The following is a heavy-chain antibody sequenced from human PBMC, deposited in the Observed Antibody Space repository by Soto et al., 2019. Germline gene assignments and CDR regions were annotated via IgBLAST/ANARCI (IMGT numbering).Heavy chain of an antibody. D-gene: IGHD2-21*02. V-gene: IGHV4-59*01. CDR1: GGSISRYY. J-gene: IGHJ6*02. CDR2: MYNTGST. Sequence: QVQLQESGPGLVKPSESLSLTCTVSGGSISRYYWSWIRQPPGKGLEWIGYMYNTGSTVYNPSFKSRVTISVDKSKKQFSLKLNSVTAADTAVYYCARDLWGYCGTDCYPLDVWGQGTTVTVSS. CDR3: ARDLWGYCGTDCYPLDV.